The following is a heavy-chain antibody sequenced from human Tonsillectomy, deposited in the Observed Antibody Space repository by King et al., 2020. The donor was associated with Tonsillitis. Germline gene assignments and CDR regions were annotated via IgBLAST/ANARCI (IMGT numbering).Heavy chain of an antibody. CDR1: GFSLSNSGLC. CDR3: ARTLPYYDFWSGYYFDY. J-gene: IGHJ4*02. D-gene: IGHD3-3*01. Sequence: TLKESGPALVKPTQTLTLTCTFSGFSLSNSGLCVSWIRQPPGKALQWLAVIHWDDDKYYSASLGTRLTISKDTSKNQVVLPMTNMDPVDTATYYCARTLPYYDFWSGYYFDYWGQGSLVTVSS. CDR2: IHWDDDK. V-gene: IGHV2-70*01.